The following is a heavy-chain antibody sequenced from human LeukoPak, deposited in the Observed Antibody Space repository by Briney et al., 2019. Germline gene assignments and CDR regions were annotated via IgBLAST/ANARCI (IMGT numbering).Heavy chain of an antibody. CDR2: IYYSGRT. Sequence: KTPETPPLTCNVTGGSISSSHYYWGWIRQPPGKGLEWIGIIYYSGRTYYNPSLKSRLTISVDTSKNEFSLKLSSVTAADTAVYYCARSWAPGYCTSTSCYNFDYWGQGALVTVSS. CDR3: ARSWAPGYCTSTSCYNFDY. D-gene: IGHD2-2*02. V-gene: IGHV4-39*01. J-gene: IGHJ4*02. CDR1: GGSISSSHYY.